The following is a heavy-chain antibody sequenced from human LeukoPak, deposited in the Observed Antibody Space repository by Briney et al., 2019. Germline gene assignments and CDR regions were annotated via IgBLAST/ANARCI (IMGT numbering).Heavy chain of an antibody. CDR1: GYTFTGYY. V-gene: IGHV1-2*02. Sequence: ASVKVSCKASGYTFTGYYMHWVRQAPGQGLEWMGWINPNSGGTNYAQKFQGRVTMTRDTSISTAYMELSRLRSDDTAVYYCGRDKGAAAGRGDYWGQGTLVTVSS. D-gene: IGHD6-13*01. CDR3: GRDKGAAAGRGDY. CDR2: INPNSGGT. J-gene: IGHJ4*02.